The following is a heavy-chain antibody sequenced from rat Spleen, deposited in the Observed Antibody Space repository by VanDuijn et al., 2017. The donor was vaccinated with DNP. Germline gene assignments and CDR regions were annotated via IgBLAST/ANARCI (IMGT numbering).Heavy chain of an antibody. J-gene: IGHJ2*01. CDR2: INTVGGTT. V-gene: IGHV5-58*01. CDR3: AKDPEYYGFQGYFDY. Sequence: VQLKESGPGLVQPSQTLSLTCTIAGFSLTSNSVHWVQQPPGKGLEWVASINTVGGTTYYRDSVKGRFTVSRDNAESTVYLQMNSLRFDDTATYYCAKDPEYYGFQGYFDYWGQGVMVTVSS. CDR1: GFSLTSNS. D-gene: IGHD1-6*01.